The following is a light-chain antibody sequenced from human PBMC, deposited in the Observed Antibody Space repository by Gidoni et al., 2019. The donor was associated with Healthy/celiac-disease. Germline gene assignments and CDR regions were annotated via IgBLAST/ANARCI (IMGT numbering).Light chain of an antibody. Sequence: VLPHSPGTLSLSPGERATLSCRASQSVSSSYLAWYQQKTGAAPRLLIYGASSRATGIPDRFSGSGAGTDFTITSSRLEPEDFAVYYCQQYGSSPITFGQXTRLEIK. V-gene: IGKV3-20*01. J-gene: IGKJ5*01. CDR3: QQYGSSPIT. CDR1: QSVSSSY. CDR2: GAS.